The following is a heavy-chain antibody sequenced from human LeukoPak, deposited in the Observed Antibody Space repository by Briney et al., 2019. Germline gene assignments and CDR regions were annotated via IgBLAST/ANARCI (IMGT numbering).Heavy chain of an antibody. V-gene: IGHV1-69*01. CDR2: IIPMFGIA. CDR3: ARDRPYTGGWRGFDY. J-gene: IGHJ4*02. D-gene: IGHD6-19*01. CDR1: GGTFSRYT. Sequence: SVKVSCKASGGTFSRYTISWVRQAPGQGLEWMGGIIPMFGIANYAQKFQGRVTITADESTSTAYMELSSLRSEDTAVYYCARDRPYTGGWRGFDYWGQGTLVTVSS.